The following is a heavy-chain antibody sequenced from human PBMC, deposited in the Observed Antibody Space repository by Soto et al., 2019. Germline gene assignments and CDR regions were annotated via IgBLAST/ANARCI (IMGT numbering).Heavy chain of an antibody. V-gene: IGHV1-69*13. D-gene: IGHD3-10*01. CDR2: IIPIFGTA. J-gene: IGHJ6*02. Sequence: ASVKVSCKASGGTFSSYAISWVRQAPGQGLEWMGGIIPIFGTANYAQKFQGRVTITADESTSTAYMELSSLRSEDTAVYYCANKHYYGSGSYYEANYYGMDVWGQGTTVTVSS. CDR1: GGTFSSYA. CDR3: ANKHYYGSGSYYEANYYGMDV.